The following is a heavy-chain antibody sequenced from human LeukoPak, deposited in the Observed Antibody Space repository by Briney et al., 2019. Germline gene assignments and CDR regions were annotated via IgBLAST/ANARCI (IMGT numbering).Heavy chain of an antibody. J-gene: IGHJ6*03. D-gene: IGHD5-24*01. CDR1: GYSFTSYW. CDR2: IYPGDSDT. CDR3: ARSRLTIDYYYYMDV. Sequence: GESLKISCKGSGYSFTSYWIGWVRQMPGKGLEWMGIIYPGDSDTRYSPSFQGQVTISADKSISTAYLQWSSLKASGTAMYYCARSRLTIDYYYYMDVWGKGTTVTVSS. V-gene: IGHV5-51*01.